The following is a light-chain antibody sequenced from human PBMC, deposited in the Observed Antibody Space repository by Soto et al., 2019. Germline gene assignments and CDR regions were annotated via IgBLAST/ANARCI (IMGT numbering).Light chain of an antibody. J-gene: IGLJ1*01. CDR2: EVS. V-gene: IGLV2-14*01. Sequence: QSVLTQPASVSGSPGQSITISCTGTSSDIGIYDHVSWYQHHPGKAPKLLIFEVSHRPSGVSNRFSGFKSGYTASLTISGLQAEDEADYYCSSYTSGTTYVFGTGTKLTVL. CDR3: SSYTSGTTYV. CDR1: SSDIGIYDH.